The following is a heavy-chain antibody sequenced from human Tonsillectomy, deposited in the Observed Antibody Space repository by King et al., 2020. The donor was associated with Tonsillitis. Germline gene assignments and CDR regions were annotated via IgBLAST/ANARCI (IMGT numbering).Heavy chain of an antibody. CDR3: ARHNGRFGAIHFFDY. CDR2: IDPSDSYT. J-gene: IGHJ4*02. Sequence: VQLVESGAEVKKPGESLRISCKGSGYSFTSYWISWVRQMPGKGLEWMGTIDPSDSYTNYSPSFQGHVTISADKSISTAYLQWSSLKASDTAMFYCARHNGRFGAIHFFDYWGQGTLVTVSS. CDR1: GYSFTSYW. D-gene: IGHD3-10*01. V-gene: IGHV5-10-1*01.